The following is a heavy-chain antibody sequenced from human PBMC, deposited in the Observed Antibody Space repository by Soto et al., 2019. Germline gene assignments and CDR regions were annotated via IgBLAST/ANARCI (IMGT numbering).Heavy chain of an antibody. CDR1: GFTVSTYG. CDR2: ISRDGGTK. J-gene: IGHJ4*02. D-gene: IGHD2-21*01. Sequence: QVQLVESGGGVVQPGRSLRLSCAVSGFTVSTYGMHWVRQAPGKGLEWVAVISRDGGTKYYADSVKGRFTIARDNSRNTLFLDMNSLRGDDMAVYYCPGEVASGYWGQGTLVTVSS. CDR3: PGEVASGY. V-gene: IGHV3-30*03.